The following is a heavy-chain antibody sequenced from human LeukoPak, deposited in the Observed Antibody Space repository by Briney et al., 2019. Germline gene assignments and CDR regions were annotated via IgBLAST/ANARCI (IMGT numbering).Heavy chain of an antibody. V-gene: IGHV4-31*03. D-gene: IGHD5-18*01. CDR2: IYYSGST. Sequence: SQTLSLTCTVSGGSISSDGYYWSWIRQHPGKGLEWIGYIYYSGSTYYNPSLKSRVTISVDTSKNQFSLKLSSVTAADTAVYYCARTLRGYSYGLFDYWGQGTLVTVSS. CDR3: ARTLRGYSYGLFDY. J-gene: IGHJ4*02. CDR1: GGSISSDGYY.